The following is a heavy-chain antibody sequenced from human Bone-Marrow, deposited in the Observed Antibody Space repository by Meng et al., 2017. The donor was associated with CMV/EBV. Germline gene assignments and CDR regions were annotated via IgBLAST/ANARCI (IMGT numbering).Heavy chain of an antibody. J-gene: IGHJ6*02. Sequence: ASVKVSCKASGYTFTSYDINWVRQATGQGLEWMGWMNHNSGNTGYVQKFQGRVTMTRDTSISTAYMDLSSLTSEDTAVYSCARRGPDYYYAMDVWGQGTTVTVSS. CDR1: GYTFTSYD. V-gene: IGHV1-8*01. CDR3: ARRGPDYYYAMDV. CDR2: MNHNSGNT.